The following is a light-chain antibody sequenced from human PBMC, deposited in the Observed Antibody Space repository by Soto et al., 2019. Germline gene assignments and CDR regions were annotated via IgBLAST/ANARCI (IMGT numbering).Light chain of an antibody. CDR3: QQYGSSPLVT. CDR1: QSVSSSY. J-gene: IGKJ5*01. CDR2: GTS. Sequence: EIVLTQSPGTLSLSPGERATLSCRAGQSVSSSYLAWYQQKPGQAPRLLIYGTSSRATGIPDRFSGSGSGTDFTLTISRLKPEDFAVYYCQQYGSSPLVTFGQGTRLEIK. V-gene: IGKV3-20*01.